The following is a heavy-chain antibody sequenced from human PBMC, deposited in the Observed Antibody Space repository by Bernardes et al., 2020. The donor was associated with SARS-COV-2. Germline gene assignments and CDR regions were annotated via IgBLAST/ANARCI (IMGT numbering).Heavy chain of an antibody. D-gene: IGHD3-10*01. J-gene: IGHJ6*02. CDR1: GYTFTDYA. Sequence: ASVKVSCKASGYTFTDYALHWVRQAPGQRPEWLGWINGGNGNTKYSQRFQDRVTITRDTSATTAYLGLSRLTSEDTAVYYCARSSSNYYFGSGSYYNDGMDGWGQGTTVIVSS. V-gene: IGHV1-3*01. CDR2: INGGNGNT. CDR3: ARSSSNYYFGSGSYYNDGMDG.